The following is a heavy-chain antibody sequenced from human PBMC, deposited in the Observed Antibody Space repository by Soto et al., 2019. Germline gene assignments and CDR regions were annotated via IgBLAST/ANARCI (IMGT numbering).Heavy chain of an antibody. D-gene: IGHD2-15*01. CDR3: ARVDLGYCSGGSCYSGGSLDY. J-gene: IGHJ4*02. CDR1: GYTFTSYG. V-gene: IGHV1-18*01. CDR2: ISAYNGNT. Sequence: ASVKVSCKASGYTFTSYGISWVRQAPGQGLEWMGWISAYNGNTNYAQKLQGRVTMTTDTSTSTAYMELRSLRSDDTAVYYCARVDLGYCSGGSCYSGGSLDYWGQGTLVTVSS.